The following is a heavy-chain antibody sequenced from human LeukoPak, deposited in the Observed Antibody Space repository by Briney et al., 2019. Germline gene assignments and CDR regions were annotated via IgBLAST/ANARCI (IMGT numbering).Heavy chain of an antibody. J-gene: IGHJ4*02. D-gene: IGHD2-21*02. Sequence: GGSLRLSCAASEFIFSNYDMNWVRRAPGKGLEWLSYISSSGSTIYYADSVKGRFTISRDNAKDSLYLQMNSLRAEDTAVYYCARARGAFCGGDCYSESYYFDYWGQGTLVTVSS. CDR2: ISSSGSTI. CDR3: ARARGAFCGGDCYSESYYFDY. CDR1: EFIFSNYD. V-gene: IGHV3-48*03.